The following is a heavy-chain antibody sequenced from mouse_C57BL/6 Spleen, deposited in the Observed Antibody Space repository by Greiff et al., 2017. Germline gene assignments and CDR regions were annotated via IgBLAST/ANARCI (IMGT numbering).Heavy chain of an antibody. J-gene: IGHJ2*01. CDR1: GYAFTNYL. CDR3: ARRYYGSSYPYCDY. V-gene: IGHV1-54*01. D-gene: IGHD1-1*01. Sequence: VQRVESGAELVRPGTSVKVSCKASGYAFTNYLIEWVKQRPGQGLEWIGVINPGSGGTKYNEKFKGKATLTADKSSSTAYMQLNSLTSEDSAVYFCARRYYGSSYPYCDYWGQGTTLTVSS. CDR2: INPGSGGT.